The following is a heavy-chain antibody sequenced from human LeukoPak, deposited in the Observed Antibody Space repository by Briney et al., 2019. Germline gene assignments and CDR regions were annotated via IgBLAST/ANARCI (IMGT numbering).Heavy chain of an antibody. J-gene: IGHJ4*02. CDR1: GYTFTSYG. CDR3: ARDPRRYDFWSGYQY. Sequence: ASVKVSCKASGYTFTSYGISWVRQAPRQGLEWMGWISAYNGNTNYAQKLQGRVTMTTDTSTSTAYMELRSPRSDDTAVYYCARDPRRYDFWSGYQYRGQGTLVTVSS. V-gene: IGHV1-18*01. D-gene: IGHD3-3*01. CDR2: ISAYNGNT.